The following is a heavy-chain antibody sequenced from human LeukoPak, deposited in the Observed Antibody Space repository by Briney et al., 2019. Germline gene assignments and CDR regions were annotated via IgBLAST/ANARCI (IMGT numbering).Heavy chain of an antibody. V-gene: IGHV1-18*01. J-gene: IGHJ4*02. CDR1: GYTFTTYG. D-gene: IGHD2-15*01. CDR2: ISPYNGNT. Sequence: ASVKVSCKASGYTFTTYGISWVRQAPGQGLEWMGWISPYNGNTNYAQKLQGRVTMTTDTSTSTAYMELRSLSSDDTAVYYCARDRAVVVAATDYWGQGTLVTVSS. CDR3: ARDRAVVVAATDY.